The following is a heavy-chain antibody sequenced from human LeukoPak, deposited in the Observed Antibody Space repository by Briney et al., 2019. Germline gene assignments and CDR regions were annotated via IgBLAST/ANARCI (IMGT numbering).Heavy chain of an antibody. J-gene: IGHJ4*02. CDR3: ARAQGDYILDY. V-gene: IGHV3-33*01. D-gene: IGHD4-11*01. CDR2: IWYDGSNK. Sequence: GGSLRLSCAASGFTFSSYGMHWVRQAPGKGLEWVAVIWYDGSNKYYADSVKGRFTISRDNSKNTLYLQMNSLRAEDTAVYCCARAQGDYILDYWGQGTLVTVSS. CDR1: GFTFSSYG.